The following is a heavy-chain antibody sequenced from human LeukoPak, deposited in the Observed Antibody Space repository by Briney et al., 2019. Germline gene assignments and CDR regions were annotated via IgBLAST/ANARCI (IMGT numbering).Heavy chain of an antibody. CDR1: GFTVSSNY. CDR2: IYSGGST. V-gene: IGHV3-53*01. D-gene: IGHD1-26*01. Sequence: GGFLRLSCAASGFTVSSNYMSWVRQAPGKGLEWVSVIYSGGSTYYADSVKGRFTISRDNSKNTLYLQMNSLRAEDTAVYYCARERYSGSSYYFDYWGQGTLVTVSS. J-gene: IGHJ4*02. CDR3: ARERYSGSSYYFDY.